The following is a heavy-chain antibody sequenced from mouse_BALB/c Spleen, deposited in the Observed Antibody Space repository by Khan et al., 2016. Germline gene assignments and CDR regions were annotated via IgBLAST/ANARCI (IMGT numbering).Heavy chain of an antibody. Sequence: VRLQQSGAELVKPGASVKLSCTASGFNIKDTYMPWVKQRPEQGLEWIGRIDPANGNTKYDPKFQGKATITADTSSNTAYLQLSSLTSEDTAVYYCARSSWEWFAYWGQGTLVTVSA. J-gene: IGHJ3*01. CDR2: IDPANGNT. CDR1: GFNIKDTY. CDR3: ARSSWEWFAY. D-gene: IGHD4-1*01. V-gene: IGHV14-3*02.